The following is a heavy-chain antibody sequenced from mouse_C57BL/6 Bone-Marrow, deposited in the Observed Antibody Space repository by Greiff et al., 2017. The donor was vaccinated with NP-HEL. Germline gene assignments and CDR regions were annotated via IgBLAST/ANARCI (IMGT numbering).Heavy chain of an antibody. CDR2: IYPGDGDT. D-gene: IGHD2-3*01. V-gene: IGHV1-82*01. J-gene: IGHJ3*01. CDR3: ARSGYYFAWFAY. Sequence: QVQLKQSGPELVKPGASVKISCKASGYAFSSSWMNWVKQRPGKGLEWIGRIYPGDGDTNYNGKFKGKATMTADKSSSTAYMQLSSLTSEDSAVYCCARSGYYFAWFAYWGQGTLVTVSA. CDR1: GYAFSSSW.